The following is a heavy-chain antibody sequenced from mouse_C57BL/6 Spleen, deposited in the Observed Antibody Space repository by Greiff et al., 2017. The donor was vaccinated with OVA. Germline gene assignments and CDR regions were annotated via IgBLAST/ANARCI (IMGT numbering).Heavy chain of an antibody. Sequence: EVKLMESGGGLVQPKGSLKLSCAASGFSFNTYAMNWVRQAPGKGLEWVARIRSKSNNYATYYADSVKDRFTISRDDSESMLYLQMNNLKTEDTAMYYCVSPGYYGSSYAMDYWGQGTSVTVSS. CDR2: IRSKSNNYAT. CDR3: VSPGYYGSSYAMDY. J-gene: IGHJ4*01. V-gene: IGHV10-1*01. CDR1: GFSFNTYA. D-gene: IGHD1-1*01.